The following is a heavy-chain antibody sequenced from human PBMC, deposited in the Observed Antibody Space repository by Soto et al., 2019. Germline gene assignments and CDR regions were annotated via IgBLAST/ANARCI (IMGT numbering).Heavy chain of an antibody. CDR1: GFTFSSYA. J-gene: IGHJ4*02. Sequence: EVQLLESGGDLIQPGGSLSLSCVASGFTFSSYALSWVRQAPGRGLEWVSGISSGETNPSYTDSVQGRFTVSRDDCKNTLSLQMDSPRADDTAICYCVQGVYAIGCDYYDVFDHWGQGTRVTFS. CDR2: ISSGETNP. D-gene: IGHD2-21*01. V-gene: IGHV3-23*01. CDR3: VQGVYAIGCDYYDVFDH.